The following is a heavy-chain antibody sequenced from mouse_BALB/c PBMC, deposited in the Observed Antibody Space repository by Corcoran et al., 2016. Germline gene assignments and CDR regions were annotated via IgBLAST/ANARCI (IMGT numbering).Heavy chain of an antibody. CDR1: GYTFTSYV. Sequence: EVQLQQSGPELVKPGASVKMSCKASGYTFTSYVMHWVKQKPGQGLEWIGYIKPYNDGTKYTEKFKGKATLTSDKSYSTAYMELSSLTSEDSAVYYCESNVDYAMDYWGQGTSVTVSP. CDR2: IKPYNDGT. CDR3: ESNVDYAMDY. V-gene: IGHV1S136*01. J-gene: IGHJ4*01.